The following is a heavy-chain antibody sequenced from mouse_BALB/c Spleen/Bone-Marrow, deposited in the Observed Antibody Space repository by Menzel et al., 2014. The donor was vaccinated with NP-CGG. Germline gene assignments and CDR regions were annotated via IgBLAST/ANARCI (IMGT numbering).Heavy chain of an antibody. J-gene: IGHJ4*01. Sequence: EVKLMESGPDLVKPSQSLSLTCTVTGYSITSGYSWHWIRPFPGNKLEWMGYIHYSGSTNYNPSLKSRISITRDTSKNQFLLQLNSVTTEDTATYYCARRGYDGYYYYAMDYWGQGTSVTVSS. CDR3: ARRGYDGYYYYAMDY. V-gene: IGHV3-1*02. CDR2: IHYSGST. D-gene: IGHD2-3*01. CDR1: GYSITSGYS.